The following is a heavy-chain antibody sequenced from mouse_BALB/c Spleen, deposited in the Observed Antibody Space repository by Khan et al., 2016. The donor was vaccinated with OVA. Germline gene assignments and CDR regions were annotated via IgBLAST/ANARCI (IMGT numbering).Heavy chain of an antibody. D-gene: IGHD2-2*01. J-gene: IGHJ3*01. V-gene: IGHV1S135*01. CDR1: GYSFTSYY. CDR3: TRHGYVDWFTD. CDR2: IDPFSGGT. Sequence: QLQQSGPELMKPGASVKISCKASGYSFTSYYIHWVMQSHGKSLEWIGYIDPFSGGTTYNQKFKGKATLTVDKSSSTAYIHLSSLTSEDSAVYYCTRHGYVDWFTDWGQGTLVTVSA.